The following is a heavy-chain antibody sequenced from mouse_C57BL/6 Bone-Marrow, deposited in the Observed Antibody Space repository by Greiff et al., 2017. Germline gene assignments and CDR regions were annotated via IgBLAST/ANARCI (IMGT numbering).Heavy chain of an antibody. V-gene: IGHV14-4*01. CDR2: IDSENGDT. CDR1: GFNIKDDY. CDR3: TITTVPHY. D-gene: IGHD1-1*01. J-gene: IGHJ2*01. Sequence: VQLQQSGAELVRPGASVKLSCTASGFNIKDDYMHWVKQRPEQGLEWIGWIDSENGDTEYASKFQGKATITADTSSNTAYLQLSSLTSEDTAVYYCTITTVPHYWGQGTTLTVSS.